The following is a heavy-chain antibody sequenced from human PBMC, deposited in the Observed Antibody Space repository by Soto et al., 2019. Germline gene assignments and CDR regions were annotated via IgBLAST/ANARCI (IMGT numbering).Heavy chain of an antibody. Sequence: ASVKVSCKASGYTFTSYGISWVRQAPGQGLEWMGWISAYNGNTNYAQKLQGRVTMTTDTSTSTAYMELSSLRAEDTAVYYCSRSLTYYYDSSGYYYFDYWGQGTLVTVSS. D-gene: IGHD3-22*01. J-gene: IGHJ4*02. CDR1: GYTFTSYG. CDR3: SRSLTYYYDSSGYYYFDY. V-gene: IGHV1-18*01. CDR2: ISAYNGNT.